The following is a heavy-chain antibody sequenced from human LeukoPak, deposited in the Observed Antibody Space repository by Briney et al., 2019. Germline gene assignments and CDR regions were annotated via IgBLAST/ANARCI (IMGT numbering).Heavy chain of an antibody. CDR2: IYPGDSDT. J-gene: IGHJ3*02. CDR1: AYSITSCW. Sequence: PGESLKISCKGSAYSITSCWIGCVRQLPAKSLEWMGIIYPGDSDTSYSPSFQGHVTISADKSISTAYLQWSSLKASDTAMYYCASNAQTLSSWRVRDAFDIWGQGTMVTVSS. CDR3: ASNAQTLSSWRVRDAFDI. V-gene: IGHV5-51*01. D-gene: IGHD6-13*01.